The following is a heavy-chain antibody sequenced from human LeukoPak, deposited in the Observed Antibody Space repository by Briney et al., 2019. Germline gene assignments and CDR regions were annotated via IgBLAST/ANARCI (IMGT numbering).Heavy chain of an antibody. CDR1: GFTFDDYA. V-gene: IGHV3-9*01. CDR3: ARAADYDILTGYPFDY. CDR2: ISWNSGSI. Sequence: GGSLRLSCAASGFTFDDYAMHWVRQAPGKGLEWVSGISWNSGSIGYADSVKGRFTISRDNAKNSLYLQMNSLRAEDTALYYCARAADYDILTGYPFDYWGQGTLVTVSS. J-gene: IGHJ4*02. D-gene: IGHD3-9*01.